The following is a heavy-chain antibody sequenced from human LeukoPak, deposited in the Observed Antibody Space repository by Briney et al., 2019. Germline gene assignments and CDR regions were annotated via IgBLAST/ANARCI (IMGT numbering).Heavy chain of an antibody. CDR1: GYTFTGYY. CDR3: ARDLLDDILTGYYMYFDY. CDR2: INPNSGGT. Sequence: ASVKVSCKASGYTFTGYYMHWVRQAPGQGLEWMGRINPNSGGTNYAQKFQGRVTMTRDTSISTAYMELSRLRSDDTAVYYCARDLLDDILTGYYMYFDYWGQGTLGTVSS. V-gene: IGHV1-2*06. J-gene: IGHJ4*02. D-gene: IGHD3-9*01.